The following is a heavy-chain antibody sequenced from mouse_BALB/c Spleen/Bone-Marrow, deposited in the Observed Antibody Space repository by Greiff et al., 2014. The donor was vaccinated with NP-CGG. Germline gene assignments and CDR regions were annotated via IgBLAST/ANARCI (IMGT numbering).Heavy chain of an antibody. CDR3: GKVYDYDGWYFDV. V-gene: IGHV1-37*01. J-gene: IGHJ1*01. CDR2: INPYNGDT. D-gene: IGHD2-4*01. Sequence: DVQLQESGPELVKPGASVKISCKASGYSFTGYFMNWVKQSHGKSLEWIGRINPYNGDTFYNQKFKGKATLTVDKSSSTAHMELLSLTSEDSAVYYCGKVYDYDGWYFDVWGAGTTVTVSS. CDR1: GYSFTGYF.